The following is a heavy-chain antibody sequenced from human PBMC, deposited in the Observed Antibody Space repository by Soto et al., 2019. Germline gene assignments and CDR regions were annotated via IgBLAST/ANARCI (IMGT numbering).Heavy chain of an antibody. Sequence: GGSLRLSCAASGFTFSSYAMSWVRQAPGKGLEWVSAISGSGGSTYYADSVKGRFTISRDNSKNTLYLQMNSLRAEDTAVYYCAKGAGVIVHSDYYYMDVWGKGTTVTVSS. D-gene: IGHD3-16*02. V-gene: IGHV3-23*01. CDR1: GFTFSSYA. CDR3: AKGAGVIVHSDYYYMDV. J-gene: IGHJ6*03. CDR2: ISGSGGST.